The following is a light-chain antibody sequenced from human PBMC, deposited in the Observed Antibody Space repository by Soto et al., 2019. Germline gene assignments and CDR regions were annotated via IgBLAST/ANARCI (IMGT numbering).Light chain of an antibody. CDR2: DTF. CDR1: QSVSSH. Sequence: ELVLTQSPATLSLSPGERATLSCRASQSVSSHLAWYQQKPGQAPRLLMYDTFNRATGIPARFNGSGSGTDFTLTISSLKPQDFAVYYCQQRSNWPPGYTFGQGTKLEIK. J-gene: IGKJ2*01. V-gene: IGKV3-11*01. CDR3: QQRSNWPPGYT.